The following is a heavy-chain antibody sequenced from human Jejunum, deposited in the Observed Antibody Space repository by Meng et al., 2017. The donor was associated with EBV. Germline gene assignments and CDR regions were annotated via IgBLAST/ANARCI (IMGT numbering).Heavy chain of an antibody. CDR3: ARGLGYCSAGSCPFD. CDR1: GFTASDNY. V-gene: IGHV3-53*01. Sequence: EVQVGESGGGLIQPGGSLSLSVAASGFTASDNYMTWVRQAPGKGLEWVSVIYRGGRTSYADSVKGRFTISRDNSKNTLFLQMNRLRVEDTAMYYCARGLGYCSAGSCPFDWGQGTLVTVSS. CDR2: IYRGGRT. J-gene: IGHJ1*01. D-gene: IGHD2-15*01.